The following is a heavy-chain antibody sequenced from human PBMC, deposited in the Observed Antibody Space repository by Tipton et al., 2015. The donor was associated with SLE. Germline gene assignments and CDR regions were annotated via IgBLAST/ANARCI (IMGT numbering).Heavy chain of an antibody. CDR2: ISSSSSYT. CDR3: ARGGPSSGTTGIRGYHYYYDMDV. V-gene: IGHV3-11*05. CDR1: GFTFTGYW. Sequence: SLRLSCAASGFTFTGYWMSWVRQAPGKGLEWVSYISSSSSYTNYADSVKGRFTISRDNAKNSLYLQMNSLRAEDTAVYYCARGGPSSGTTGIRGYHYYYDMDVWGQGTTVTVSS. D-gene: IGHD1-1*01. J-gene: IGHJ6*02.